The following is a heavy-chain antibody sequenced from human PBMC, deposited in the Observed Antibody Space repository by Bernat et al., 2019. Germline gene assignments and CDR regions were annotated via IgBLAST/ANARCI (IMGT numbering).Heavy chain of an antibody. Sequence: QVQLVQSGAEVKKPGASVKVSCKASGYTFTSYGISWVRQAPGQGLEWMGWISAYNGNTNYAQKLQGRVTMTTDTSTSTAYMKLRSLRSDDTAVYDCARDWRQQLVPNDYYYFDYWGQGTLVTVSS. CDR1: GYTFTSYG. CDR3: ARDWRQQLVPNDYYYFDY. CDR2: ISAYNGNT. J-gene: IGHJ4*02. V-gene: IGHV1-18*04. D-gene: IGHD6-13*01.